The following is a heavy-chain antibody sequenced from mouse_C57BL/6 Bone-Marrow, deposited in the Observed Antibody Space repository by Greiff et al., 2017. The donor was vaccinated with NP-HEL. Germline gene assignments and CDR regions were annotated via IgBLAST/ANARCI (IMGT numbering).Heavy chain of an antibody. CDR2: ISSGSSTI. J-gene: IGHJ3*01. CDR3: AKIYDYDPAWFAY. D-gene: IGHD2-4*01. Sequence: EVQGVESGGGLVKPGGSLKLSCAASGFTFSDYGMHWVRQAPEKGLEWVAYISSGSSTIYYADTVKGRFTISRDNAKNTLLLQMTSLRSEDTAMYYCAKIYDYDPAWFAYWGQGTLVTVSA. CDR1: GFTFSDYG. V-gene: IGHV5-17*01.